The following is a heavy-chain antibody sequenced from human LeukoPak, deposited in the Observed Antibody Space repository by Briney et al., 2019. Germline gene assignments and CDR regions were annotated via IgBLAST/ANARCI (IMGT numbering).Heavy chain of an antibody. CDR2: ISSSSGYI. D-gene: IGHD2-2*01. CDR3: ARDQGCSSTSCYLYYYYYGMDV. J-gene: IGHJ6*02. CDR1: GFTFSSYS. Sequence: GGSLRLSCAASGFTFSSYSMNWVRQAPGKGLEWVSSISSSSGYIYYADSVKGRFTISRDNAKNSLYLQMNSLRAEDTAVYYCARDQGCSSTSCYLYYYYYGMDVWGQGTTVTASS. V-gene: IGHV3-21*01.